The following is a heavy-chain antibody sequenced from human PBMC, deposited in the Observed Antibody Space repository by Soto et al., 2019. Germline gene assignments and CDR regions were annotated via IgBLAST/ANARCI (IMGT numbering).Heavy chain of an antibody. Sequence: EVQLLQSGGGLVQPGGSLRLSCAASAFTFSDYSRTWFRQAPGKGLEWVSAISVSGAATYYAASVRGRFTISRDNAKNTLYLQVNSLRAEDKAIYYCAKARAYFDSYDAFDVWGQGTMGTVSA. CDR2: ISVSGAAT. J-gene: IGHJ3*01. D-gene: IGHD3-9*01. V-gene: IGHV3-23*01. CDR1: AFTFSDYS. CDR3: AKARAYFDSYDAFDV.